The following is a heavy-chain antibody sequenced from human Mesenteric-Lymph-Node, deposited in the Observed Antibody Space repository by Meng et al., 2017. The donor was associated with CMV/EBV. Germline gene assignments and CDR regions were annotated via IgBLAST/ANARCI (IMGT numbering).Heavy chain of an antibody. V-gene: IGHV4-39*07. Sequence: SGASISGSSYYWGWIRQPPGKGLEWIGQIYYSGSPYYNPTLKSRVTLSVDTSKNQFSLAVNSVTAADTAIYYCARGGGGVTGYFDNWGQGTQVTVSS. D-gene: IGHD2-21*02. J-gene: IGHJ4*02. CDR1: GASISGSSYY. CDR3: ARGGGGVTGYFDN. CDR2: IYYSGSP.